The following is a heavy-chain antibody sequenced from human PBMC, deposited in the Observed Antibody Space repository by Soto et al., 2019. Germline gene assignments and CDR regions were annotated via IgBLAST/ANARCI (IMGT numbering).Heavy chain of an antibody. D-gene: IGHD1-26*01. CDR2: IVPMLGTP. CDR1: GGTFDNFI. J-gene: IGHJ6*02. V-gene: IGHV1-69*13. Sequence: GASVKVSCKASGGTFDNFIMNWVRQTPGRGLEWMGGIVPMLGTPTYAEKFKGRVTISATGSTSTMYMEVTRLRSEDTAIYYCARNGTYSSSLSQYSGMDVWGQGTTVTVSS. CDR3: ARNGTYSSSLSQYSGMDV.